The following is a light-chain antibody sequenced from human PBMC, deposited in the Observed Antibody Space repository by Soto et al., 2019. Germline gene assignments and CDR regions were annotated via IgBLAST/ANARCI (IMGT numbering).Light chain of an antibody. J-gene: IGKJ1*01. CDR3: QQSGSSPPT. CDR1: QSINRH. CDR2: GAS. V-gene: IGKV3-11*01. Sequence: EVVLTQSPATLSLSPGERATLSCRASQSINRHLAWYRQKPGQAPRLLTYGASTRATGIPARFTGSGSGTEFTLTISSLQSEDFAVYSCQQSGSSPPTFGQGTKV.